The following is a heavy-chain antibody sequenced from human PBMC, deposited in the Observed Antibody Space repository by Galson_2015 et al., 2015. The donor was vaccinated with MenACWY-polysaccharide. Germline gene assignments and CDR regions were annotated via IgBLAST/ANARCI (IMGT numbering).Heavy chain of an antibody. J-gene: IGHJ4*02. D-gene: IGHD6-25*01. V-gene: IGHV3-48*02. CDR1: GFTYTDYR. CDR2: ISSSSKAI. CDR3: ARYSSGWDFDY. Sequence: SLRLSCAASGFTYTDYRMNWVRQAPGKGLEWISYISSSSKAIYYAGSVKGRFTISRDNAKNSLYLQMNSLGDEDTAVYYCARYSSGWDFDYWGQGTLVTVSS.